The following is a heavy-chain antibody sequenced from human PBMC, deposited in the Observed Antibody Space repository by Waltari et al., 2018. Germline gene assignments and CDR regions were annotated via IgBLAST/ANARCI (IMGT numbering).Heavy chain of an antibody. CDR3: AREYYSGSFSGVDY. D-gene: IGHD1-26*01. Sequence: QVQLVQSGAEVKKPGASVKVSCKASGYTFTGYYMHWFRQAPGQGLEWMVWINPNSGGTNYAQKFQGRVTMTRDTSISTAYMELSRLRSDDTAVYYCAREYYSGSFSGVDYWGQGTLVTVSS. CDR2: INPNSGGT. J-gene: IGHJ4*02. CDR1: GYTFTGYY. V-gene: IGHV1-2*02.